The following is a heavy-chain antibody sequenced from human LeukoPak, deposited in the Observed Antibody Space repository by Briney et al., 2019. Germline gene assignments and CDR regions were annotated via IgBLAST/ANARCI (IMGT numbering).Heavy chain of an antibody. D-gene: IGHD1-26*01. CDR3: AREDSGSYYADP. CDR1: GYTFTSYD. J-gene: IGHJ5*02. Sequence: GASVKVSCKASGYTFTSYDINWVRQATGQGLEWMGWMNPNSGNTGYAQKFQGRVTMTRNTSISTAYMELSSLRSEDTAVYYCAREDSGSYYADPWGQGTLVTVSS. V-gene: IGHV1-8*01. CDR2: MNPNSGNT.